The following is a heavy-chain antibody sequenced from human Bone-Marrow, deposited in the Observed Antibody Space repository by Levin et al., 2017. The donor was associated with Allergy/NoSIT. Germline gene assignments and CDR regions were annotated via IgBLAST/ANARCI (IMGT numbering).Heavy chain of an antibody. CDR2: ISGYNGKT. CDR1: GYSFTSYG. D-gene: IGHD1-26*01. Sequence: GGSLRLSCKASGYSFTSYGINWVRQAPGQGLEWMGWISGYNGKTNYAQKVQGRVTMTTDTSTSTAYMELRSLSSDDTAIYYCARGRGAEATSWFDPWGQGTLVTVSS. V-gene: IGHV1-18*04. J-gene: IGHJ5*02. CDR3: ARGRGAEATSWFDP.